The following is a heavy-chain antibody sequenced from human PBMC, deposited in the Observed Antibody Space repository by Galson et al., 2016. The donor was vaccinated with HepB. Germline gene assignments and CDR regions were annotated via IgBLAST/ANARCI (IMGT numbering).Heavy chain of an antibody. J-gene: IGHJ4*02. CDR3: AHRQQYLGENDNNKYAFDY. D-gene: IGHD2-8*01. Sequence: PALVKPTQTLTLTCTFSGFSLSTTRMGVGWIRQSPGKALEWLAVIYQNDEEHYSPSLKSRLTITKHTSKNQVDLTMTNMDPVDTATDYCAHRQQYLGENDNNKYAFDYWGQGILVTVSS. CDR1: GFSLSTTRMG. CDR2: IYQNDEE. V-gene: IGHV2-5*01.